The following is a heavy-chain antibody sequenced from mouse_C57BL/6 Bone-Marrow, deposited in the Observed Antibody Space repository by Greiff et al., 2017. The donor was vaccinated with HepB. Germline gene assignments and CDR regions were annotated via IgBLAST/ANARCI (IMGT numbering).Heavy chain of an antibody. CDR3: TRPLIYDGYY. J-gene: IGHJ2*01. D-gene: IGHD2-3*01. V-gene: IGHV1-15*01. CDR1: GYTFTDYE. CDR2: IDPETGGT. Sequence: VQLQQSGAELVRPGASVTLSCKASGYTFTDYEMHWVKQTPVHGLEWIGAIDPETGGTAYNQKFKGKAILTADKSSSTAYMELRSLTSEDSAVYYCTRPLIYDGYYWGQGTTLTVSS.